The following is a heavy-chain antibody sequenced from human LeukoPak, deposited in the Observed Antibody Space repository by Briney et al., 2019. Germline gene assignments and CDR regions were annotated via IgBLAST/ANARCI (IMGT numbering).Heavy chain of an antibody. Sequence: KAGGSLRLSCAASGFTFSSYSMNWVRQAPGKGLGWVSSISSSNSYIYNADSVKGRFTISRDNAKNSLYLQMNSLRAEDTAVYYCARDQGLLVVAGRFGYWGQGTLVTVSS. V-gene: IGHV3-21*01. CDR2: ISSSNSYI. CDR1: GFTFSSYS. J-gene: IGHJ4*02. D-gene: IGHD6-19*01. CDR3: ARDQGLLVVAGRFGY.